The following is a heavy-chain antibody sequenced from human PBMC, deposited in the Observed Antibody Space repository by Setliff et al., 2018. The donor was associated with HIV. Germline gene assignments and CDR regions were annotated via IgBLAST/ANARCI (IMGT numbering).Heavy chain of an antibody. D-gene: IGHD4-17*01. CDR2: LNHSGDI. J-gene: IGHJ6*02. Sequence: SETLSLTCAVYGETFNDYFWTWIRQSPGKGLEWIGELNHSGDINQNPSLKSGFTLSVDTSKNQFSLRLTSVTAADTAVYYCARGRKLTTSRTSFYYGLDVWGPGTTVTVSS. CDR3: ARGRKLTTSRTSFYYGLDV. V-gene: IGHV4-34*01. CDR1: GETFNDYF.